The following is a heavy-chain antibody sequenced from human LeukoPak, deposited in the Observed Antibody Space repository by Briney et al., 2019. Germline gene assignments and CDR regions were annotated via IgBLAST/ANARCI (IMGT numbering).Heavy chain of an antibody. D-gene: IGHD3-10*01. CDR1: GFTFSSYW. CDR2: IKQDGSEK. V-gene: IGHV3-7*01. J-gene: IGHJ4*02. CDR3: ARTFGELLSTFDY. Sequence: GGSLRLSCAASGFTFSSYWMSWVRQAPGKGLEWVANIKQDGSEKYYADSVKGRFTISRDNAKNSLYLQMNSLRAEDTAVYYCARTFGELLSTFDYWGQGTLVTVSS.